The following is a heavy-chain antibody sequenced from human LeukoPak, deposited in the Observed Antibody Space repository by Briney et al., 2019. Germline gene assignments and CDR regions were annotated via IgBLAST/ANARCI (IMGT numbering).Heavy chain of an antibody. Sequence: PGGSLRLSCAASGFTFSSYAMHWVRQAPGKGLEWVAAISFDGSREYYADSVKGRITISRDNSKNTLNLQMNSLRAEDTAVYYCARDIWEVAAGARLDYWGQGTLVTVSS. J-gene: IGHJ4*02. D-gene: IGHD2-15*01. CDR2: ISFDGSRE. CDR3: ARDIWEVAAGARLDY. CDR1: GFTFSSYA. V-gene: IGHV3-30*04.